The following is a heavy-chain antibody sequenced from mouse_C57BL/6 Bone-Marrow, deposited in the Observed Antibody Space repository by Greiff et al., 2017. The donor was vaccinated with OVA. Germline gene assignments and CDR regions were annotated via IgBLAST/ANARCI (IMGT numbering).Heavy chain of an antibody. J-gene: IGHJ4*01. CDR3: ASMAITTGGYYYAMDY. CDR1: GFSLTSYG. CDR2: IWSGGST. D-gene: IGHD1-1*01. Sequence: VKLVESGPGLVQPSQSLSITCTVSGFSLTSYGVHWVRQSPGKGLEWLGVIWSGGSTDYNAAFISRLSISTDNSKSQVFFKMNSLQDVDTAIYYCASMAITTGGYYYAMDYWGQGTSVTVSS. V-gene: IGHV2-2*01.